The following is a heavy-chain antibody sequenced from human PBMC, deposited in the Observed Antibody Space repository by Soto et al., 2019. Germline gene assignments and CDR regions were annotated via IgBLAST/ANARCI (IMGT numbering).Heavy chain of an antibody. V-gene: IGHV3-21*01. Sequence: DVQLVESGGGLVKPGGSLRLSCAASGFTFSSYSMNWVRQAPGKGLEWVSTISSRNNDMYYVDSVKGRFTISRDNARNSVYLQMNSLRAYDTAAYYCARDVNGGFCGAWGQGTLVTVSS. J-gene: IGHJ5*02. CDR1: GFTFSSYS. CDR3: ARDVNGGFCGA. CDR2: ISSRNNDM. D-gene: IGHD2-21*01.